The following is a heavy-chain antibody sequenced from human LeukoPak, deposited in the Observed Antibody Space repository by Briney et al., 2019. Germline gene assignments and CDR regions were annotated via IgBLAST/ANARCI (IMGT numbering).Heavy chain of an antibody. Sequence: GSSVKVSCKASGGTFSSYAISWVRQASGQGLEWMGWISAYNGNTSYAQKLQGRVTMTTDTSTSTAYMELRSLRSDDTAVYYCARADPRIAARPLDYWGQGTLVTVSS. CDR3: ARADPRIAARPLDY. D-gene: IGHD6-6*01. J-gene: IGHJ4*02. V-gene: IGHV1-18*01. CDR1: GGTFSSYA. CDR2: ISAYNGNT.